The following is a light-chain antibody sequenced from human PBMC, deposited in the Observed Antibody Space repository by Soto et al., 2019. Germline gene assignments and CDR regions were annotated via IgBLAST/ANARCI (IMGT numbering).Light chain of an antibody. V-gene: IGKV3-15*01. CDR1: QSISTN. CDR3: QQYNKCPPLT. J-gene: IGKJ4*01. CDR2: AAS. Sequence: EIVMTQSPATLSVSPGEGATLSCRASQSISTNLAWYQQKPGQAPRLLIYAASTRATGIPARFSVSGSGTEFTLTISSLQSEDFAVYYCQQYNKCPPLTFGGGTKVEIK.